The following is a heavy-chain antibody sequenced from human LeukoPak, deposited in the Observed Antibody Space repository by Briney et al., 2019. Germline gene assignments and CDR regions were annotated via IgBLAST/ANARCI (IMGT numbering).Heavy chain of an antibody. CDR2: INPNTGVT. D-gene: IGHD4-17*01. V-gene: IGHV1-2*02. CDR1: GYTFAGYY. Sequence: ASVKVSCKASGYTFAGYYMHWVRQAPAQGLEWMGGINPNTGVTNYAQKFQGRVTLTRDTSIITAYMELTRLRSDDTAMYYCARDRTTVTTGYYGMDVWGQGTTLTVSS. CDR3: ARDRTTVTTGYYGMDV. J-gene: IGHJ6*02.